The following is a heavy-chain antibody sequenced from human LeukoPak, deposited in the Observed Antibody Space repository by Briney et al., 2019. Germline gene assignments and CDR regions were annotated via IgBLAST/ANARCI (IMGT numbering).Heavy chain of an antibody. D-gene: IGHD3-3*01. V-gene: IGHV4-4*07. Sequence: TSETLSLTCTVSGGSISSYYWSWIRQPAGKGLEWIGRIYTSGSTNHNPSLKSRVTMSVDTSKNQFSLKLSSVTAADTAVYYCVSTAYNDFWSGRPGYFDYWGQGALVTVSS. CDR1: GGSISSYY. J-gene: IGHJ4*02. CDR3: VSTAYNDFWSGRPGYFDY. CDR2: IYTSGST.